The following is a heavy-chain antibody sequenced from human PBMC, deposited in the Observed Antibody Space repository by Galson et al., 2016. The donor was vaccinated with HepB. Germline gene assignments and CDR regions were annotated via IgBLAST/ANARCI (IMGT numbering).Heavy chain of an antibody. CDR3: ARAFRYGTGWYGRNDC. CDR2: INGGSA. J-gene: IGHJ4*02. V-gene: IGHV3-23*01. D-gene: IGHD6-19*01. Sequence: SLRLSCAASGFTFSTYWMHWVRQAPGKGLEWVSAINGGSAHYADSVQGRFTISRDTSKNTLYLEMNSLRAEDTAIYYCARAFRYGTGWYGRNDCWGQGTLVTVSS. CDR1: GFTFSTYW.